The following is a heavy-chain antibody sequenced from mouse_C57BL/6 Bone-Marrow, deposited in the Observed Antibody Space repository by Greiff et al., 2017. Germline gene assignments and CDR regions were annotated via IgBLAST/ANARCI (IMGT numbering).Heavy chain of an antibody. V-gene: IGHV1-59*01. Sequence: QVQLQQPGAELVRPGTSVKLSCKASGYTFTSYWMHWVKQRPGQGLEWIGVIDPSASYTNYNQKFKGKATVTVDTSSSTAYMQLSSLTSEDAAVYYCAREGDSTRVTTGYFDDWGKGTTLTVSS. CDR3: AREGDSTRVTTGYFDD. J-gene: IGHJ2*01. CDR2: IDPSASYT. CDR1: GYTFTSYW. D-gene: IGHD2-2*01.